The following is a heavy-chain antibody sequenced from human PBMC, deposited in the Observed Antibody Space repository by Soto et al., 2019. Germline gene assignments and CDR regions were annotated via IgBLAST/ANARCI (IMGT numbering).Heavy chain of an antibody. J-gene: IGHJ6*02. CDR1: GFTFSSYA. D-gene: IGHD3-9*01. CDR2: VSYDGSNK. Sequence: QVQLVESGGGVVQPGRSLRLSCAVSGFTFSSYAMHWVRQAPGKGLEWVAVVSYDGSNKYYADSVKGRFAISRDNSKNTLYLPMNSLRVEDTAVYYCAVLRYDIYLTYYITMDVWGQGTTVTVSS. V-gene: IGHV3-30*09. CDR3: AVLRYDIYLTYYITMDV.